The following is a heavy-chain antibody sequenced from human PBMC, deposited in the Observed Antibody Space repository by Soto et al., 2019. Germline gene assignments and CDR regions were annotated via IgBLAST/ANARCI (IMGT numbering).Heavy chain of an antibody. V-gene: IGHV3-30*03. Sequence: QVRLVESGGGVVQPGRSLRLSCAASGFNFGVFGMHWVRQAPGKGLEWLSVLSYEGSEEYYADSVRGRFTISRDNSKNTLFLQMDSLIVDDTGVYYCALTRRSSLLEVAGPGFEYWGQGTLVTVS. CDR1: GFNFGVFG. J-gene: IGHJ4*02. D-gene: IGHD6-19*01. CDR3: ALTRRSSLLEVAGPGFEY. CDR2: LSYEGSEE.